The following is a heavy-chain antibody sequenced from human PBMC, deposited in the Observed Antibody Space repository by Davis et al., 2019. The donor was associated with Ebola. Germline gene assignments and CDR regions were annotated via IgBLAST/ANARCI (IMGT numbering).Heavy chain of an antibody. J-gene: IGHJ4*02. V-gene: IGHV4-34*01. CDR3: ATGPGIAAPTGA. Sequence: MPSETLSLTCAVYGGSFSGYYWSWIRQPPGKGLEWIGEINHSGSTNYNPSLKSRVTISVDTSKNQFSLKLSSVTAADTAVYYCATGPGIAAPTGAWGQGTLVTVSS. CDR2: INHSGST. D-gene: IGHD6-6*01. CDR1: GGSFSGYY.